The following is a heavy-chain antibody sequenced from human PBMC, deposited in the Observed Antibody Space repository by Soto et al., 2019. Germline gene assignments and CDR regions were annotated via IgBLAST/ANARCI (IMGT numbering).Heavy chain of an antibody. CDR1: GFTFSSYG. CDR2: ISYDGSNK. Sequence: PGGSLRLSCAASGFTFSSYGMHWVRQAPGKGLEWVAVISYDGSNKYYADSVKGRFTISRDNSKNTLYLQMNSLRAEDTAVYYCASPYCSGGSCYSGSNYYYYGMDVWGQGTTVTVSS. CDR3: ASPYCSGGSCYSGSNYYYYGMDV. D-gene: IGHD2-15*01. V-gene: IGHV3-30*03. J-gene: IGHJ6*02.